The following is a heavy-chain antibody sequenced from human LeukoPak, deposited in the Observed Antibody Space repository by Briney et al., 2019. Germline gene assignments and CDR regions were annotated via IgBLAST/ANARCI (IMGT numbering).Heavy chain of an antibody. CDR1: GGSISSSNW. CDR3: ARVGSVAGIGPDY. Sequence: PSETLSLTCAVSGGSISSSNWWSWVRQPPGKGLEWIGEIYHSGSTNYNPSLKSRVTISVDKSKNQFSLKLSSVTAADTAVYYCARVGSVAGIGPDYWGQGTLVTVSS. V-gene: IGHV4-4*02. D-gene: IGHD6-19*01. CDR2: IYHSGST. J-gene: IGHJ4*02.